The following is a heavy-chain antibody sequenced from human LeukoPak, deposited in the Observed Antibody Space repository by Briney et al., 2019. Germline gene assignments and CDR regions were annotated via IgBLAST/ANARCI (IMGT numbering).Heavy chain of an antibody. V-gene: IGHV3-23*01. CDR2: ISGSGGST. J-gene: IGHJ4*02. Sequence: GGSLRLSCAASGFTFSSYAMSWVRQAPGKGLEWVSTISGSGGSTYYADSVKGRFTISRDNSKNTLYLQMNSLRAKDTGVYYCAKKGRCYDSNGYYSLDYWGQGTLVTVSS. D-gene: IGHD3-22*01. CDR3: AKKGRCYDSNGYYSLDY. CDR1: GFTFSSYA.